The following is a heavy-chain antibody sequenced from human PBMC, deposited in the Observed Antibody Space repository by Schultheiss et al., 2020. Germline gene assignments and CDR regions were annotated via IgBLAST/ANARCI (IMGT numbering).Heavy chain of an antibody. CDR1: GGSFSGYY. J-gene: IGHJ4*02. D-gene: IGHD6-19*01. V-gene: IGHV4-34*01. CDR3: AGGYSSGYFDY. CDR2: INHSGST. Sequence: SQTLSLTCAVYGGSFSGYYWSWIRQPPGKGLEWIGEINHSGSTNYNPSLKSRVTISEDTSESQFSLKLSSVTAADTAVYYCAGGYSSGYFDYWGQGTLVTVSS.